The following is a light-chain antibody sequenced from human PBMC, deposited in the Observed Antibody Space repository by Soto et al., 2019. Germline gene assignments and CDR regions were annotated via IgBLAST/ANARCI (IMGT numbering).Light chain of an antibody. V-gene: IGKV3-20*01. CDR1: QSVSSNY. CDR3: QQYGSSPFT. Sequence: EIVLTQSPGTLALSPGERATLSCRASQSVSSNYLTWYQQKPGQAPRLLIHCASSRATGIPDRFSGSGSGTDLTLTISRLEPEDLEVYSCQQYGSSPFTFGPGTKVDIK. J-gene: IGKJ3*01. CDR2: CAS.